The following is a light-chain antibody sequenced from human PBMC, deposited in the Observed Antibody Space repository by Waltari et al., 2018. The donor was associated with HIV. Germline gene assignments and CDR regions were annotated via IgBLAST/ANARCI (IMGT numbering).Light chain of an antibody. CDR1: SSDVGSYNL. CDR2: EVS. Sequence: QSALTQPASVSGSPGQSITISCTGPSSDVGSYNLVSWYQQHPGKAPKLMIYEVSKRPSGVSNRFSGSKSGNTASLTISGLQAEDEADYYCCSYAGSSTPVVFGGGTKLTVL. V-gene: IGLV2-23*02. J-gene: IGLJ2*01. CDR3: CSYAGSSTPVV.